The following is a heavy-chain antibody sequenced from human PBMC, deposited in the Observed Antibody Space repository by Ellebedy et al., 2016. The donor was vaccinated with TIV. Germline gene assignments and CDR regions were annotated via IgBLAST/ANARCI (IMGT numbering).Heavy chain of an antibody. CDR2: INYSERT. CDR1: GGSFSDYH. D-gene: IGHD1-1*01. CDR3: AREPPTTYHYYCYMDV. J-gene: IGHJ6*03. Sequence: SETLSLXXAVFGGSFSDYHWSWNRQPPGKGLEWIGEINYSERTNFNPSLKSRVTISVDKSKNQFSLKLTSVTAADTAVYYCAREPPTTYHYYCYMDVWGKGTTVTVSS. V-gene: IGHV4-34*01.